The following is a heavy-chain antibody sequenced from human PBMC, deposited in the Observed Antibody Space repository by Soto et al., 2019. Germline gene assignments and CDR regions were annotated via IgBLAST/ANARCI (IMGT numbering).Heavy chain of an antibody. V-gene: IGHV1-69*12. D-gene: IGHD5-18*01. J-gene: IGHJ3*02. CDR1: GGTFSSYA. Sequence: QVQLVQSGAEVKKPGSSVKVSCKASGGTFSSYAISWVRQAPGQGLEWMGGIIPIFGTANYAQTFQGRVTITADASTSTAYMELSGLRSEDTAVYYCAREPAMQYSYGKSAFDTWGQGTMVTVSS. CDR3: AREPAMQYSYGKSAFDT. CDR2: IIPIFGTA.